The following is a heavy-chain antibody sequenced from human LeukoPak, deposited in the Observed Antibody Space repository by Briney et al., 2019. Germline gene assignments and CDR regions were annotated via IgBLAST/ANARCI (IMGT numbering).Heavy chain of an antibody. CDR1: GFTFDDYA. D-gene: IGHD5-18*01. Sequence: PGGSLRLSCAASGFTFDDYAMHWVRQAPGKSLEWVSGISWNSGSIGYADSVKGRFTISRDNAKNSLYLQMNSLRAEDTALYYCAKDSGYSYGSAGDYWGQGTLVTVSS. J-gene: IGHJ4*02. V-gene: IGHV3-9*01. CDR2: ISWNSGSI. CDR3: AKDSGYSYGSAGDY.